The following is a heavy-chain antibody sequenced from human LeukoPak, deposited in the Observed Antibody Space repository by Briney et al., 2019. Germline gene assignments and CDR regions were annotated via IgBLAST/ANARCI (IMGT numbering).Heavy chain of an antibody. CDR1: GYTFTGYH. J-gene: IGHJ4*02. V-gene: IGHV1-18*04. CDR3: ARGYCSSATCRHFDY. CDR2: INSNTGGT. Sequence: APVKVSCKASGYTFTGYHIHWVRQAPGQGLEWMGWINSNTGGTNYAQKLQGRVTMTADTSTTTAYMELRSLRSDDTAVYYCARGYCSSATCRHFDYWGQGALVTVSS. D-gene: IGHD2-2*01.